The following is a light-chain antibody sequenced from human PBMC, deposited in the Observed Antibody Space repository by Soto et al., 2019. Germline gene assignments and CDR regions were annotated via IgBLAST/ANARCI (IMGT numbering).Light chain of an antibody. CDR2: EIS. V-gene: IGKV2-24*01. Sequence: DIVMTQTPLSSPVTLGQPASISCRSSQSLVHSNGNTYLYWLQQRPGQPPRLLIYEISNRFSGVPDRFSGSGAGTDFTLKISRVEAEDVGVYYCMQATQFPYTFGQGTNLEIK. CDR3: MQATQFPYT. J-gene: IGKJ2*01. CDR1: QSLVHSNGNTY.